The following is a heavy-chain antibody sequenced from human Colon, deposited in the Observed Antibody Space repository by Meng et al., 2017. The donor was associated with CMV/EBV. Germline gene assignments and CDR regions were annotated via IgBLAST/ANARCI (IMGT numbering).Heavy chain of an antibody. CDR2: ISPYNGDT. J-gene: IGHJ4*02. CDR1: GYTFTNFG. V-gene: IGHV1-18*01. CDR3: ARELARGGY. Sequence: QVQRVQSGDETKKPGASVNVPCKTSGYTFTNFGISWVRQAPGQGLEWMAYISPYNGDTNYAQRFQGRVALTTDTSTSTVYMELGSLTSDDTAMYYCARELARGGYWGQGTLVTVSS.